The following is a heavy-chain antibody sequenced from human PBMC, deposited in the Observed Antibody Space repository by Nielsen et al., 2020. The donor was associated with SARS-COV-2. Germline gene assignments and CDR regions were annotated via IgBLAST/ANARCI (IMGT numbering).Heavy chain of an antibody. D-gene: IGHD4-23*01. J-gene: IGHJ5*02. CDR1: EVTLKNYG. Sequence: GESLKISCAGSEVTLKNYGVHWVRQAPDKGPEWLALISFDGRNKVYGDSVKGRFIISRDSSRNTVYLQLNSLRVDDTAVYFCARALDDYGGNTRPDWFDPWGQGTLVTVSS. V-gene: IGHV3-30*06. CDR2: ISFDGRNK. CDR3: ARALDDYGGNTRPDWFDP.